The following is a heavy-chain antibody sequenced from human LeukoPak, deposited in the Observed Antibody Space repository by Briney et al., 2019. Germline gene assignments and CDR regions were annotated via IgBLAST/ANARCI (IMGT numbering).Heavy chain of an antibody. D-gene: IGHD2-2*01. V-gene: IGHV4-34*01. CDR2: INHSGST. CDR1: GGSFSGYY. Sequence: SETLSLTCAAYGGSFSGYYWSWIRQPPGKGLEWIGEINHSGSTNYNPSLKSRVTISVDTSKNQFSLKLSSVTAADTAVYYCARGRKDTVVVPAAIFGYWGQGTLVTVSS. CDR3: ARGRKDTVVVPAAIFGY. J-gene: IGHJ4*02.